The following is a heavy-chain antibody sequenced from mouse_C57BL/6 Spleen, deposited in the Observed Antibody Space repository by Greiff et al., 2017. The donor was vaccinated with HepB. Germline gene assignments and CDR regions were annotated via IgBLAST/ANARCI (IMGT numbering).Heavy chain of an antibody. CDR3: ATDYYGSSQFAY. V-gene: IGHV5-17*01. Sequence: EVQGVESGGGLVKPGGSLKLSCAASGFTFSDYGMHWVRQAPEKGLEWVAYISSGSSTIYYADTEKGRFTISRDNAKNTLFLQMTSLRSEDTAMYYCATDYYGSSQFAYWGQGTLVTVSA. D-gene: IGHD1-1*01. J-gene: IGHJ3*01. CDR2: ISSGSSTI. CDR1: GFTFSDYG.